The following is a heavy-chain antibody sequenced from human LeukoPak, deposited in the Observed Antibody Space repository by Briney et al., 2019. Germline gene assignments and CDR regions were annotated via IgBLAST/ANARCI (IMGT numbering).Heavy chain of an antibody. D-gene: IGHD6-13*01. J-gene: IGHJ4*02. V-gene: IGHV4-34*01. CDR2: INHSGST. CDR3: ARRRRAIAAASDY. Sequence: SETLSLTCAVYGGSFSGYYWSWIRQPPGKGLEWIGEINHSGSTNYNPSLKSRVTISVDTSKNQFSLKLSSVTAADTAVYCCARRRRAIAAASDYWGQGTLVTVSS. CDR1: GGSFSGYY.